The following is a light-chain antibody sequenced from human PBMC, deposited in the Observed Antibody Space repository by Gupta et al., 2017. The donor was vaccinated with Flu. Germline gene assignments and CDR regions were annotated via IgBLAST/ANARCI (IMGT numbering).Light chain of an antibody. J-gene: IGLJ1*01. CDR2: EVT. Sequence: QSAPTQPRSVSGSPGQSVTISCTGTTNDVGSYNRVSWYEQRPANSLNLIVYEVTKRSAGAPDRFSASKAGNTSSLTISALPADEDADYYWSSHASSITWVFGTGTTFTVL. CDR1: TNDVGSYNR. V-gene: IGLV2-11*01. CDR3: SSHASSITWV.